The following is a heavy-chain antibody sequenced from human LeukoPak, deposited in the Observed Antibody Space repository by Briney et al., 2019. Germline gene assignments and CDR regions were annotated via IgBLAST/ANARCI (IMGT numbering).Heavy chain of an antibody. V-gene: IGHV1-69-2*01. CDR1: GYTFTDYY. CDR3: ARSAPLAVAGSFDY. D-gene: IGHD6-19*01. Sequence: GASVKVSCKASGYTFTDYYMHWVQQAPGKGLEWMGRVDPEDGETIYAEKFQGRVTMTTDTSTSTAYMELRSLRSDDTAVYYCARSAPLAVAGSFDYWGQGTLVTVSS. J-gene: IGHJ4*02. CDR2: VDPEDGET.